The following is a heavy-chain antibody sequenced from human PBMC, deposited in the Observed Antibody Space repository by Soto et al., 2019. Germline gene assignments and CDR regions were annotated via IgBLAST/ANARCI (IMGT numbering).Heavy chain of an antibody. D-gene: IGHD6-19*01. CDR1: GYTFISYG. J-gene: IGHJ4*02. Sequence: ASVKVSCKASGYTFISYGISWVRQAPGRGLEWMGWISGYNGNTNYAQKLQGRVTMTTNTSTRTAYMDLRSLRSDDTAVYYCASAVDGTFVFDYWGQGALVTVSS. CDR2: ISGYNGNT. V-gene: IGHV1-18*01. CDR3: ASAVDGTFVFDY.